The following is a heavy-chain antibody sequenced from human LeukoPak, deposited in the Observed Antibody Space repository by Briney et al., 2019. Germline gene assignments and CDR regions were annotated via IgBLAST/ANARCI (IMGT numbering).Heavy chain of an antibody. Sequence: SETLSLTCTVSGGSISSYYWSWIRQPPGKGLEWIGYIYYSGNANYNPSLKSRVTMSVDTSKNQFSLKLSSVTAADTAVYYCARDIVGVTRAFGYWGQGTLATVSS. V-gene: IGHV4-59*01. D-gene: IGHD1-26*01. CDR1: GGSISSYY. CDR3: ARDIVGVTRAFGY. CDR2: IYYSGNA. J-gene: IGHJ4*02.